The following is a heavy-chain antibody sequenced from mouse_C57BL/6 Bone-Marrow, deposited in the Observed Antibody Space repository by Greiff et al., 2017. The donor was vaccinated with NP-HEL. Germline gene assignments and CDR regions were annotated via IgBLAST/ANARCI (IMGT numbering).Heavy chain of an antibody. Sequence: EVQLQQSGAELVRPGASVKLSCTASGFNITDYYMHWVKQRPEQGLEWIGRIDPEDGDTEYAPKFQGKATMTADTSSNTAYLQLSSLTSEDTAVYYCTLPSSYYYGSVDYWGQGTTLTVSS. D-gene: IGHD1-1*01. CDR2: IDPEDGDT. CDR1: GFNITDYY. CDR3: TLPSSYYYGSVDY. V-gene: IGHV14-1*01. J-gene: IGHJ2*01.